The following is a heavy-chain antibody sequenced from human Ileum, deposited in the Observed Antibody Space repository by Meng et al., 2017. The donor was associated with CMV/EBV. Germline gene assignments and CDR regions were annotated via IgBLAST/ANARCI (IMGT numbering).Heavy chain of an antibody. CDR3: ARENWVYDY. J-gene: IGHJ4*02. V-gene: IGHV1-2*02. CDR1: GYIFIGYY. CDR2: THLNSGVI. D-gene: IGHD7-27*01. Sequence: QMQLVPSGMEMKKPGATVKGTCKASGYIFIGYYMHWVRQAHGLGCEWVGCTHLNSGVIDFAQKFQGRITLTRDTSITTAYMEWTRLIYADTAVYYCARENWVYDYWGQGTLVTVSS.